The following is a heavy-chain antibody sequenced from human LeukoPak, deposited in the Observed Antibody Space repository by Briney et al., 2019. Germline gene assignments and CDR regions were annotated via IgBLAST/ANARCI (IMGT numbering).Heavy chain of an antibody. J-gene: IGHJ4*02. CDR1: GFTFDDYT. CDR3: AKGEDDYGDYGGVTD. CDR2: ISWDGGST. D-gene: IGHD4-17*01. Sequence: PGGSLRLSCAASGFTFDDYTMHWVRHAPGKGLEWVSLISWDGGSTYYADSVKGRFTISRDNSKNSLYLQMNSLRTEDTALYYCAKGEDDYGDYGGVTDWGQGTLVTVSS. V-gene: IGHV3-43*01.